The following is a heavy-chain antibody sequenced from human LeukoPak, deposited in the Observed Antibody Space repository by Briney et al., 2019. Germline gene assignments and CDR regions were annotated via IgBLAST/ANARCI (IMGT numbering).Heavy chain of an antibody. CDR3: ARGGIYCSGGSCYPGHYYYGMDV. D-gene: IGHD2-15*01. Sequence: GASVKVSCKASGYTFTSYDINWVRQATGQGLEWMGWMNPNSGNTGYAQKFQGRVTMTRNTPISTAYMELSSLRSEDTAVYYCARGGIYCSGGSCYPGHYYYGMDVWGQGTTVTVSS. CDR1: GYTFTSYD. V-gene: IGHV1-8*01. J-gene: IGHJ6*02. CDR2: MNPNSGNT.